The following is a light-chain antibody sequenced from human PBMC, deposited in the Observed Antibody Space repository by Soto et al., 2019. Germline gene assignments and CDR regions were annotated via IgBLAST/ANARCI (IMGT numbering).Light chain of an antibody. V-gene: IGKV1-39*01. CDR2: AAS. CDR1: ESIARH. Sequence: DIQMTQSPSSLSASVGDRVTITCRASESIARHLNWDQQKPVKAPKLLIYAASSLQNGVPSRFRGGGSGTDFTLTINTLQPEDFATYYCQQTYSTLSITFGQGTRLEIK. J-gene: IGKJ5*01. CDR3: QQTYSTLSIT.